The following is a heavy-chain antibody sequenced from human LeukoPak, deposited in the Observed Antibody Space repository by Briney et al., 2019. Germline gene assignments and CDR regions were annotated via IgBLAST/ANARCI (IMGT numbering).Heavy chain of an antibody. CDR1: GGSISSYY. CDR3: ASGPLVGATTHWFDP. D-gene: IGHD1-26*01. J-gene: IGHJ5*02. V-gene: IGHV4-59*01. Sequence: SETLSLTCIVSGGSISSYYWSWIRQPPGKGLEWIGYIYYSGSTNYNPSLKSRVTISVDTSKNQFSLKLSSVTAADTAVYYCASGPLVGATTHWFDPWGQGTLVTVSS. CDR2: IYYSGST.